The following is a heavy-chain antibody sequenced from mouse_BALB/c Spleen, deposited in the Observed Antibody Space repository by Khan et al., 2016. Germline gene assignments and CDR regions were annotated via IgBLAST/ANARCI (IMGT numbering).Heavy chain of an antibody. J-gene: IGHJ3*01. D-gene: IGHD1-1*01. Sequence: EVKLLESGGGLVQPGGSLKLSCAASGFDFRRYWMSWVRQAPGKGLEWIGEINPDSSTINYTPSLKDKFIISRDNAKNTLYLQMGKGRSADTALYYCARAVYYGYLAYCGQGTLVTVSA. CDR1: GFDFRRYW. V-gene: IGHV4-1*02. CDR3: ARAVYYGYLAY. CDR2: INPDSSTI.